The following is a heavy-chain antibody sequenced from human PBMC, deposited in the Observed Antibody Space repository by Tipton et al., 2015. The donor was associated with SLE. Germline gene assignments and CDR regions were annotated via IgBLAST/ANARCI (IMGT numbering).Heavy chain of an antibody. CDR3: ARGRVVHQWFGYYYMDV. V-gene: IGHV3-53*05. CDR2: IYSGGST. Sequence: SLRLSCAASGFTVSSNYMSWVRQAPGKGLEWVSVIYSGGSTYYADSVKGRFTISRDNSKNTLYLQMNSLRAEDTAVYYCARGRVVHQWFGYYYMDVWGNGTTVTVSS. D-gene: IGHD3-10*01. CDR1: GFTVSSNY. J-gene: IGHJ6*03.